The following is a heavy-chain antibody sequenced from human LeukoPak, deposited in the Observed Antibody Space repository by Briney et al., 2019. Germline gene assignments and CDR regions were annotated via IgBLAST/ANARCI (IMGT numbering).Heavy chain of an antibody. CDR3: VRGMSAPDC. V-gene: IGHV3-23*01. D-gene: IGHD3-3*01. CDR1: GFTFNNYA. CDR2: ISGGGGTT. Sequence: GGSLRLSCAASGFTFNNYAMSWVRQAPGEGLEWVSSISGGGGTTWYADSAKGRFTISRGNSQSTLYLQMNGLRAEDTAVYYCVRGMSAPDCWGQGSLVTVSS. J-gene: IGHJ4*02.